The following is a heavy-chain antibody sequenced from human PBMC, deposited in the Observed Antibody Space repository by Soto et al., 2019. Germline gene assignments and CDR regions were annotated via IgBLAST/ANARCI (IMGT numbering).Heavy chain of an antibody. J-gene: IGHJ4*02. V-gene: IGHV3-53*02. CDR3: ARGLSGMSGDY. CDR2: IYSGGST. D-gene: IGHD3-10*01. CDR1: GFTVSSNY. Sequence: EVQLVETGGGLIQPGGSLRLSCAASGFTVSSNYMSWVRQAPGKXLEWVSVIYSGGSTYYADSVKGRFTISRDNSKNTLYLQMNSLRAEDTAVYYCARGLSGMSGDYWGQGTLVTVSS.